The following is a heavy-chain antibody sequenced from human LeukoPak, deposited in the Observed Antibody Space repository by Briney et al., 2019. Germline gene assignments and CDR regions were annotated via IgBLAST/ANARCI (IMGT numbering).Heavy chain of an antibody. J-gene: IGHJ3*02. D-gene: IGHD3-3*01. Sequence: SVKVSCKASGFTFTSSAMQWVRQARGQRLEWIGWIVVGSGNTNYAQKFQERVTITRDMSTSTAYMELSSLRSKDTAVYYCVAVSLRFLEWSTDAFDIWGQGTMVTVSS. CDR1: GFTFTSSA. CDR3: VAVSLRFLEWSTDAFDI. CDR2: IVVGSGNT. V-gene: IGHV1-58*02.